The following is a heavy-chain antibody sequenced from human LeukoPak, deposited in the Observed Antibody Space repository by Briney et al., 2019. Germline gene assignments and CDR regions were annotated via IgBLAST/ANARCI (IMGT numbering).Heavy chain of an antibody. Sequence: GGSLRLSCAASGFTFDDYGMSWVRQAPGKGLEWVSGINWNGGSTGYADSVKGRFTISRDNAKNSVDLQMNSLRAEDTAVYYCAGGTGWITDYWGQGTLVTVSP. V-gene: IGHV3-20*04. J-gene: IGHJ4*02. D-gene: IGHD6-25*01. CDR1: GFTFDDYG. CDR2: INWNGGST. CDR3: AGGTGWITDY.